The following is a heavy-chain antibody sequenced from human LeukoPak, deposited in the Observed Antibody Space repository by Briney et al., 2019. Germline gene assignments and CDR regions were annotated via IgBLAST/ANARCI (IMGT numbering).Heavy chain of an antibody. Sequence: AASVKVSCRASGGTFSSYAISWVRQAPGQGVEWMGRIIPIFGTANYAQKFQGGGTITTEESRRTAYMELSSLRSEDTAVYYCARGLTQYFQHWGQGTLVTVSS. CDR3: ARGLTQYFQH. V-gene: IGHV1-69*05. CDR1: GGTFSSYA. CDR2: IIPIFGTA. J-gene: IGHJ1*01.